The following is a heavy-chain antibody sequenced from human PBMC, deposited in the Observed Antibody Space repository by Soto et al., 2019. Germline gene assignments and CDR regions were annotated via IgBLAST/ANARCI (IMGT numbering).Heavy chain of an antibody. CDR2: IWYDGSNK. V-gene: IGHV3-33*01. CDR3: AREDSS. Sequence: QVQLVESGGGVVQPGRSLRLSCAASGFTFSSYGMHWLRQAPGKGLEWVAVIWYDGSNKYYADSVKGRFSISRENSKNTLYLQMNSLRAEDTDVYYCAREDSSWVQGTQVTVSS. J-gene: IGHJ4*02. CDR1: GFTFSSYG.